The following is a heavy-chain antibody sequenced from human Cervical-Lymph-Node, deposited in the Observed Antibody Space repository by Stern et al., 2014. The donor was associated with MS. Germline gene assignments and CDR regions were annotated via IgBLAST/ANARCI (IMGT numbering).Heavy chain of an antibody. CDR2: ISWDGGST. V-gene: IGHV3-9*01. D-gene: IGHD3-16*02. J-gene: IGHJ3*02. CDR3: KTVRRSYHDPFDM. Sequence: EVQLVESGGGLVQPGRSLRLSCTASGFTFNDHAMHWVRQVPGKGLEWVSGISWDGGSTNYADSVKGRLTISRDNAKNSLYLQLDSLRPEDTAFYCAKTVRRSYHDPFDMWGQGTMVTVSS. CDR1: GFTFNDHA.